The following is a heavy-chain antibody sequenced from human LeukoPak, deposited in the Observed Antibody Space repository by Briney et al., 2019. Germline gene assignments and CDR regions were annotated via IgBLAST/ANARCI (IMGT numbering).Heavy chain of an antibody. CDR1: GGSFSGYY. CDR3: ARVVRITMIVVVTRDAFDI. D-gene: IGHD3-22*01. Sequence: SETLSLTCAVYGGSFSGYYWSWIRQPPGKGLEWIGEINRSGSTNYNPSLKSRVTISVDTSKNQFSLKLSSVTAADTAVYYCARVVRITMIVVVTRDAFDIWGQGTMVTVSS. J-gene: IGHJ3*02. V-gene: IGHV4-34*01. CDR2: INRSGST.